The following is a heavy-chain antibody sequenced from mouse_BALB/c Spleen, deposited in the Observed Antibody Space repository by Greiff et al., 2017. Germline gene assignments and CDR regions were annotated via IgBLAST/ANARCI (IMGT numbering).Heavy chain of an antibody. CDR1: GFTFSSYA. CDR2: ISSGGST. V-gene: IGHV5-6-5*01. D-gene: IGHD1-1*01. Sequence: EVMLVESGGGLVKPGGSLKLSCAASGFTFSSYAMSWVRQTPEKRLEWVASISSGGSTYYPDSVKGRFTISRDNARNILYLQMSSLRSEDTAMYYCAREGLLRFLAYWGQGTLVTVSA. CDR3: AREGLLRFLAY. J-gene: IGHJ3*01.